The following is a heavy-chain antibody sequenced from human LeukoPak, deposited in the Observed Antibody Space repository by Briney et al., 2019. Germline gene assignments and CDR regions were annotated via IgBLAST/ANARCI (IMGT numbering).Heavy chain of an antibody. D-gene: IGHD3-3*01. CDR3: ATDRGWRTSGYYLYYFEY. V-gene: IGHV3-7*01. J-gene: IGHJ4*02. Sequence: GGSLRLSCAASGFIFANYFMSWVRQAPGKGLEWVASIKHDGSEKYYVDSVRGRFTISRDNTKNSLYLQMSSLRAEDTAVYYCATDRGWRTSGYYLYYFEYWGQGTLVIVSS. CDR1: GFIFANYF. CDR2: IKHDGSEK.